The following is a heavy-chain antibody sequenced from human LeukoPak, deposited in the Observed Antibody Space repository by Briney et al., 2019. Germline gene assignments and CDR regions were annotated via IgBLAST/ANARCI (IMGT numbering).Heavy chain of an antibody. D-gene: IGHD6-13*01. Sequence: SGPALVKPTQTLTLTCTFSGFSLTTSGMCVSWIRQPPGKALEWLARIDWDDDKSYSTSLKTMLTISKDTSKNQVVLTMTNMDPVDTATYYCARMGSSRTYFDYWGQGTLVTVSS. CDR2: IDWDDDK. CDR3: ARMGSSRTYFDY. J-gene: IGHJ4*02. CDR1: GFSLTTSGMC. V-gene: IGHV2-70*11.